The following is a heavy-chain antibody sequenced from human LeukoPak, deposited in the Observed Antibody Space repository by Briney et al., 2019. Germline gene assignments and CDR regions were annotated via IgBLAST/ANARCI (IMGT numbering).Heavy chain of an antibody. CDR2: ITYDGSNK. CDR3: ARDSSGIAAAQNWFDP. Sequence: GGSLRLSCAASGFIFNTYDMHWVRQAPGKGLEWVAVITYDGSNKYYADSVKGRFTISRDNSKNTLYLQMNSLRAEDMAVYYCARDSSGIAAAQNWFDPWGQGTLVTVSS. D-gene: IGHD6-13*01. J-gene: IGHJ5*02. V-gene: IGHV3-30*19. CDR1: GFIFNTYD.